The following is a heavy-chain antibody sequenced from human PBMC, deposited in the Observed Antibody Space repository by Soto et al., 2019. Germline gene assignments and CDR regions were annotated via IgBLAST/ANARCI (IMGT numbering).Heavy chain of an antibody. V-gene: IGHV1-3*01. D-gene: IGHD2-2*01. Sequence: ASVKVSCKPSGNTFSSYVMHWVRQAPGQRLEWMGWINAGNGNTKYSQKFQGRVTITRDTSASTAYMELSSLRSEDTAVYYCAVAGDCSSTSCDRPNKRDYYYYYMDVWGKGTTVTVSS. CDR3: AVAGDCSSTSCDRPNKRDYYYYYMDV. CDR2: INAGNGNT. J-gene: IGHJ6*03. CDR1: GNTFSSYV.